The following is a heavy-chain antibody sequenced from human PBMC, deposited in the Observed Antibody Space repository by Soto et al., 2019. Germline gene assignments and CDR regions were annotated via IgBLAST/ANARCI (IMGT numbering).Heavy chain of an antibody. CDR2: ISDNGGTT. CDR3: ARTAAPGDCSSWYSPYYYYIDG. CDR1: EFTFSNYA. Sequence: GGSLRLSCAASEFTFSNYAMRWVRQAPGKGLEWVSSISDNGGTTYYADSVKGRFTISRDNSKNTLYLQMNSLRAEDTAVYYCARTAAPGDCSSWYSPYYYYIDGWAKGNTVTVSS. D-gene: IGHD6-13*01. V-gene: IGHV3-23*01. J-gene: IGHJ6*03.